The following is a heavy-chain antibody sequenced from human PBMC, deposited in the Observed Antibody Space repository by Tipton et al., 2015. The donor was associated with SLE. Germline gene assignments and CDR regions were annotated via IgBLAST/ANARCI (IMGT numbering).Heavy chain of an antibody. CDR2: IYHSGTT. J-gene: IGHJ4*02. D-gene: IGHD2-15*01. V-gene: IGHV4-4*02. CDR3: ARVAQGTLTVYSIDY. Sequence: GLVKPSGTVSLTCAVSGGSINSYNWWTWVRQPPGKGLEWIGEIYHSGTTNYNPSLKSRITISVDTSKNQLSLRLSSVTAADTAVYYCARVAQGTLTVYSIDYWGQGTLVTVSS. CDR1: GGSINSYNW.